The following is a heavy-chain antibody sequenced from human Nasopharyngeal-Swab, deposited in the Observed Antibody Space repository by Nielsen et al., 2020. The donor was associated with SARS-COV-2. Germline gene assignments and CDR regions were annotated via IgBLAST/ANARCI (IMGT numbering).Heavy chain of an antibody. Sequence: GESLKISCSASGFTFSNYAMHWVRQAPGKGLEYVSAISSIGVASYYADSVKGRFTISRDNSKSTLYLQMSSLRAEDTAIYYCVKDISGSWGFDFWGRGTLVTVSS. CDR1: GFTFSNYA. CDR2: ISSIGVAS. CDR3: VKDISGSWGFDF. V-gene: IGHV3-64D*06. J-gene: IGHJ4*02. D-gene: IGHD6-13*01.